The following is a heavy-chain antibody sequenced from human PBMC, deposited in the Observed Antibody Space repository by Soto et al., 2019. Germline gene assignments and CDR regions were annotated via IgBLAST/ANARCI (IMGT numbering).Heavy chain of an antibody. CDR1: GGTFSSYS. CDR2: IIPIFGTA. V-gene: IGHV1-69*01. D-gene: IGHD3-16*01. J-gene: IGHJ2*01. Sequence: QVQVVQSGDEVKKPGSSVTVSCKASGGTFSSYSINWVRQAPGQGLEWMGGIIPIFGTANYAQKFQGRVTLTADEYTSTAHLELSSLRNEDTAVYYCARTVQSWPWGWYFDLWGRVTLVTVSS. CDR3: ARTVQSWPWGWYFDL.